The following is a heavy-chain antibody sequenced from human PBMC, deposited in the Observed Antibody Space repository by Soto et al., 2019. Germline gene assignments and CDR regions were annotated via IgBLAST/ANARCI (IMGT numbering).Heavy chain of an antibody. J-gene: IGHJ4*02. D-gene: IGHD6-13*01. CDR2: IWYDGSNK. Sequence: GGSLRLSCAASGFTFSSYGMHWVRQAPGKGLEWVAVIWYDGSNKYYADSVKGRFTISRDNSKNTLYLQMNSLRAEDTAVYYCAREVFSAGTGSFFDYWGQGTLVTVSS. V-gene: IGHV3-33*01. CDR1: GFTFSSYG. CDR3: AREVFSAGTGSFFDY.